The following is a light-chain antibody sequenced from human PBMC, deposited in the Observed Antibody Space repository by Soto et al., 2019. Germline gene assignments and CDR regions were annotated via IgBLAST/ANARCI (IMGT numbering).Light chain of an antibody. V-gene: IGKV1-9*01. J-gene: IGKJ4*01. CDR3: QQVDSYPLT. CDR1: QDINRY. Sequence: IQLTQSPSFLSASVGDRVTITCRASQDINRYVAWYQQKSGQAPKLLIYRASNWRPGVPSRFSGSGSGTDFTLTISNLQPEDFATYHCQQVDSYPLTFGGGTKLEIK. CDR2: RAS.